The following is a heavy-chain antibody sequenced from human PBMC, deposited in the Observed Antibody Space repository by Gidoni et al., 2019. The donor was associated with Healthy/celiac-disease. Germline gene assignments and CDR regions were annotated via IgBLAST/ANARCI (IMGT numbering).Heavy chain of an antibody. J-gene: IGHJ6*02. CDR2: IKSKTDGGTT. V-gene: IGHV3-15*01. Sequence: QLVESGGGLVKPGGSLRLSCAASGFTFSNAWMSWVRQAPGQGLEWVGRIKSKTDGGTTDYAAPVKGRFTISRDDSKNTLYLQMNSLKTEDTAVYYCTTDVWSGYYQIPNYYYGMDVWGQGTTVTVSS. CDR3: TTDVWSGYYQIPNYYYGMDV. CDR1: GFTFSNAW. D-gene: IGHD3-3*01.